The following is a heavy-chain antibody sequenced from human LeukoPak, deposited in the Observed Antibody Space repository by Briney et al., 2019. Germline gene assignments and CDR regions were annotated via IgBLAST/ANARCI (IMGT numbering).Heavy chain of an antibody. CDR3: ARDIAVAGRGFDY. V-gene: IGHV3-21*01. J-gene: IGHJ4*02. D-gene: IGHD6-19*01. Sequence: MAGGSLRLSCAASGFTFSSYSTNWVRQAPGKGLEWVSSISSSSSYIYYADSVKGRFTISRDNAKNSLYLQMNSLRAEDTAVYYCARDIAVAGRGFDYWGQGTLVTVSS. CDR1: GFTFSSYS. CDR2: ISSSSSYI.